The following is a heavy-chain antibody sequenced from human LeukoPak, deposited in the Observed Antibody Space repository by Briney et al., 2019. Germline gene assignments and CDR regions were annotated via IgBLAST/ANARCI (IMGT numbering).Heavy chain of an antibody. CDR2: IIPIFGTA. V-gene: IGHV1-69*05. D-gene: IGHD3-10*01. Sequence: GSSVKVSCKASGGTFGSYAISWVRQAPGQGLEWMGGIIPIFGTANYAQKFQGRVTITTDESTSTAYMELSSLRSEDTAVYYCATYRDYYGSGSSSDYWGQGTLVTVSS. CDR3: ATYRDYYGSGSSSDY. CDR1: GGTFGSYA. J-gene: IGHJ4*02.